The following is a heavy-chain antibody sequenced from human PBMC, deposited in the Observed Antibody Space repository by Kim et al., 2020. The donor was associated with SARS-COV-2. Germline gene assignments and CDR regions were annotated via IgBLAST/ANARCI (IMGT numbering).Heavy chain of an antibody. CDR3: AKDFVVVPAAILYYCMDV. Sequence: GGSLRLSCAASGFTFSSYGMHWVRQAPGKGLEWVAVISYDGSNKYYADSVKGRFTISRDNSKNMLYLQMNSLRAEDTAVYYCAKDFVVVPAAILYYCMDVWGQGTTVTVSS. CDR1: GFTFSSYG. D-gene: IGHD2-2*01. J-gene: IGHJ6*02. V-gene: IGHV3-30*18. CDR2: ISYDGSNK.